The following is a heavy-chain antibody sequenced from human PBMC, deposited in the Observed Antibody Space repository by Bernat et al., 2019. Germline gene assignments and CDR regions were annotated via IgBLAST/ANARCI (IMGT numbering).Heavy chain of an antibody. Sequence: QVQLQESGPGLVKPSETLSLTCTVSGGSISSYYWSWIRQPPGKGLEWIGYIYYSGSTNYNPSLKSRVTISVDTSKNQFSLKLSSVTAADTAVYYCAREGSDYDFWSGTNYYYYYMDVWGKGTTVTVSS. CDR3: AREGSDYDFWSGTNYYYYYMDV. CDR2: IYYSGST. V-gene: IGHV4-59*01. CDR1: GGSISSYY. J-gene: IGHJ6*03. D-gene: IGHD3-3*01.